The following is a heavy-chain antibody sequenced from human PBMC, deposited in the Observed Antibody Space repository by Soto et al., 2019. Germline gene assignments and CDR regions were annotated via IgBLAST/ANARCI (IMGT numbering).Heavy chain of an antibody. CDR3: ARDDTVTTKGYYYYGMDV. CDR2: ISAYNGNT. J-gene: IGHJ6*02. Sequence: ASVKVSCKASGYTFTSYGISWVRQAPGQGLERMGWISAYNGNTNYAQKLQGRVTMTTDTSTSTAYMELRSLRSEDTAVYYFARDDTVTTKGYYYYGMDVWGQGTTVTVSS. D-gene: IGHD4-17*01. CDR1: GYTFTSYG. V-gene: IGHV1-18*01.